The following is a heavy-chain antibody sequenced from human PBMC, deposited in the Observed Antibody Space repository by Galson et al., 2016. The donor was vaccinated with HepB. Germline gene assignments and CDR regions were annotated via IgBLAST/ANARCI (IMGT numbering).Heavy chain of an antibody. CDR3: AKGPPNLAY. V-gene: IGHV3-7*01. CDR1: GLSFSDHW. J-gene: IGHJ4*02. CDR2: IKEDEDDG. Sequence: SLRLSCAVSGLSFSDHWVSWVRQAPGMGLQWVAIIKEDEDDGFYVDSVRGRFTISRDNAKNSVFLEMRSLRVDDSGLYYCAKGPPNLAYWGQGTLVTVSS.